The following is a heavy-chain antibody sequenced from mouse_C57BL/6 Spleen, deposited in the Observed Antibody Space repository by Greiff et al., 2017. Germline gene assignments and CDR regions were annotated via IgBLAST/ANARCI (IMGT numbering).Heavy chain of an antibody. CDR3: ARGEEGFDY. J-gene: IGHJ2*01. CDR1: GYTFTDYY. CDR2: INPNNGGT. Sequence: VQLQQSGPELVKPGASVKISCKASGYTFTDYYMNWVKQSHGKSLEWIGDINPNNGGTSYNQKFKGKATLTVDKSSSTADMELRSLTSEDSAVYYCARGEEGFDYWGQGTTLTVAS. V-gene: IGHV1-26*01.